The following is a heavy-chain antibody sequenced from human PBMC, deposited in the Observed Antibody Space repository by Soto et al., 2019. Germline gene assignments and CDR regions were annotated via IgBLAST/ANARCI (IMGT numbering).Heavy chain of an antibody. CDR3: ARRLLGAAVTYFDS. J-gene: IGHJ4*01. Sequence: PGGSLRLSCAASGFTFSSYAMSWVRQAPGKGLEWVSSIDSTGGYTYYADSVKGRFTMSRDQSKNTLYLQVDSLRAEDTAVYYCARRLLGAAVTYFDSRGQGTLVTVSS. CDR1: GFTFSSYA. D-gene: IGHD1-26*01. V-gene: IGHV3-23*01. CDR2: IDSTGGYT.